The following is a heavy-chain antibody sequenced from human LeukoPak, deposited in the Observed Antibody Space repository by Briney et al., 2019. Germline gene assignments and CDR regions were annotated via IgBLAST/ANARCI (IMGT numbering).Heavy chain of an antibody. Sequence: ASVKVSCKASGYTFTSYDINWVRQATGQGLEWMGWMNPNSGNTNYAQKLQGRVTMTTDTSTSTAYMELRSLRSDDTAVYYCARDSRYCSGGSCYPNWFDPWGQGTLVTVSS. CDR1: GYTFTSYD. J-gene: IGHJ5*02. V-gene: IGHV1-18*01. CDR2: MNPNSGNT. CDR3: ARDSRYCSGGSCYPNWFDP. D-gene: IGHD2-15*01.